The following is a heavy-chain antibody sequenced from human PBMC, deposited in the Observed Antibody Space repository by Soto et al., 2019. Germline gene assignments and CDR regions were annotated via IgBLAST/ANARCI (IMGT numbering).Heavy chain of an antibody. CDR1: GFIFSTYV. CDR2: ISGSGDSA. CDR3: AKDRTFGDFGGAFDL. V-gene: IGHV3-23*01. Sequence: EVQLLESGGGLVQPGGSLRLSCAASGFIFSTYVLTWVRQAPGKGLEWVSSISGSGDSAYYADSVKGRFTISRDNSRNTVSLRMNTLRAEDTAVYYCAKDRTFGDFGGAFDLWGQGTTVTVSS. J-gene: IGHJ3*01. D-gene: IGHD4-17*01.